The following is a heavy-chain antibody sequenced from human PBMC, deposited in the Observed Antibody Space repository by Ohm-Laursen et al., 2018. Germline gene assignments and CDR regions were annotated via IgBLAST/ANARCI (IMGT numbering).Heavy chain of an antibody. CDR3: AREFYDSSGFFDY. J-gene: IGHJ4*02. V-gene: IGHV4-59*01. CDR1: GDSISSYY. D-gene: IGHD3-22*01. CDR2: IYYSGST. Sequence: SETLSLTCIVSGDSISSYYWSWIRQPPGKGLEWIGYIYYSGSTNYNPSLKSRVTISVDTSKNQFSLKLSSVTAADTAVYYCAREFYDSSGFFDYWGQGTLVTVSS.